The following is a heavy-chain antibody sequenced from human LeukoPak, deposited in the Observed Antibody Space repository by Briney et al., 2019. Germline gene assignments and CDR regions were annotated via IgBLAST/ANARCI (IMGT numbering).Heavy chain of an antibody. CDR2: ISSSSSYI. J-gene: IGHJ4*02. CDR1: GFTFSSYS. D-gene: IGHD3-10*01. V-gene: IGHV3-21*01. CDR3: ARGKYGSGSFHY. Sequence: GGSLRLSCAASGFTFSSYSMNWVRQAPGKGLEWVSSISSSSSYIYYADSVKGRFTISRDNAKNSLYLQMNSLRAEDTAVYYCARGKYGSGSFHYWGQGTLVTVSS.